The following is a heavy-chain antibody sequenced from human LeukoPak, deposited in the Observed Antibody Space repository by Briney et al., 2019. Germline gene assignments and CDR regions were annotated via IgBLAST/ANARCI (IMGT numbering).Heavy chain of an antibody. J-gene: IGHJ4*02. CDR2: INPNSGGT. CDR3: ARAVETTVTTLWD. CDR1: GYTFTGYY. Sequence: GASVKVSCKASGYTFTGYYMHWVRQAPGQGLEWMGWINPNSGGTNYAQKFQGRVTMTRDTSISTAYMELSRLRSDDTAVYYCARAVETTVTTLWDWGQGTLVTVSS. V-gene: IGHV1-2*02. D-gene: IGHD4-17*01.